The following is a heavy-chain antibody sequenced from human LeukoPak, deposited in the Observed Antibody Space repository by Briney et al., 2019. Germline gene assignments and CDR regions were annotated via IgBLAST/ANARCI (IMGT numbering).Heavy chain of an antibody. CDR3: AKDYFASGTYGYCDC. CDR1: GFTFTNYG. Sequence: GGSLRLSCAASGFTFTNYGVHWVRRAPGKGREWFSTFTGGTDGKYYADSVKGRFTISRDNSKNTVYLQMNSLRAEDTAVYYCAKDYFASGTYGYCDCWGQGTLVTVSS. J-gene: IGHJ4*02. V-gene: IGHV3-23*01. CDR2: FTGGTDGK. D-gene: IGHD3-10*01.